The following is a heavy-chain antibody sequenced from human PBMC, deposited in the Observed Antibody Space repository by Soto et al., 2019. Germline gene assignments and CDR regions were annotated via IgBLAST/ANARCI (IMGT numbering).Heavy chain of an antibody. Sequence: SETLSRTYTVSACSISCYYWRWFRQPPGKGVECIGYIYYTGTTNYIRPLTSRVTMPVDKDKGQFSLKLRSVTAADTGVYYCASLAVVAATARYNYYMAGWGKERTVTASS. V-gene: IGHV4-59*08. CDR1: ACSISCYY. CDR3: ASLAVVAATARYNYYMAG. CDR2: IYYTGTT. J-gene: IGHJ6*03. D-gene: IGHD2-15*01.